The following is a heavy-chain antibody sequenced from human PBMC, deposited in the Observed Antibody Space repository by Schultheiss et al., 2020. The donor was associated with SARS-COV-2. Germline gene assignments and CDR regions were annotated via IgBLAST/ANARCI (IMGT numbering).Heavy chain of an antibody. CDR1: GFTVSSNY. Sequence: GESLKISCAASGFTVSSNYMTWVRQAPGKGLVWVARVGGDGTSTAYADAVKGRFTISRDNAKNTLFLQLNSPRADDTAVYYCTRGETRVWGPFDYWGRGALGTVSS. J-gene: IGHJ4*02. CDR3: TRGETRVWGPFDY. V-gene: IGHV3-74*01. CDR2: VGGDGTST. D-gene: IGHD3-16*01.